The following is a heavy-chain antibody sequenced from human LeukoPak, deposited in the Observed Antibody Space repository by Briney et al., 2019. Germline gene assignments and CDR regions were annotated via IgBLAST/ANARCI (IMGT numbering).Heavy chain of an antibody. CDR2: IKQDGSEK. D-gene: IGHD5-12*01. CDR3: ARSNSGYDR. CDR1: GFTFSRYW. V-gene: IGHV3-7*02. Sequence: GGSLRLSCAASGFTFSRYWMTWVRQAPGKGLEWVANIKQDGSEKYYVESVKGRFTISRDNANNSLYLQMNSLRDEDTAVYYCARSNSGYDRWGQGTLVTVSS. J-gene: IGHJ4*02.